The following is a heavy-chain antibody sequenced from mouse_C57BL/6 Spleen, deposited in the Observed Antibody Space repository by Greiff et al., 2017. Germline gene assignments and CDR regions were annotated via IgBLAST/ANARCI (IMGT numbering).Heavy chain of an antibody. J-gene: IGHJ2*01. D-gene: IGHD4-1*01. V-gene: IGHV5-17*01. CDR3: ARRRLGGGDY. Sequence: EVNVVESGGGLVKPGGSLKLSCAASGFTFSDYGMHWVRQAPEKGLEWVAYISSGSSTIYYADTVKGRFTISRDNAKNTLFLQMTSLRSEDTAMYYCARRRLGGGDYWGQGTTLTVSS. CDR1: GFTFSDYG. CDR2: ISSGSSTI.